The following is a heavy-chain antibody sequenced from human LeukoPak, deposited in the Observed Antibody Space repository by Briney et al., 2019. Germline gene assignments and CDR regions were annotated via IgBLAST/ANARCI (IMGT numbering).Heavy chain of an antibody. J-gene: IGHJ4*02. CDR2: INPNSGGT. CDR1: GYTFTGYY. Sequence: ASVKVSCKASGYTFTGYYMHWVRQAPGQGLEWMGWINPNSGGTNYAQKFQGRVTMTRDMSISTAYMELSRLRSDDTAVYYCARSPYSSSSRYYFDYWGQGTLVTVSS. CDR3: ARSPYSSSSRYYFDY. V-gene: IGHV1-2*02. D-gene: IGHD6-6*01.